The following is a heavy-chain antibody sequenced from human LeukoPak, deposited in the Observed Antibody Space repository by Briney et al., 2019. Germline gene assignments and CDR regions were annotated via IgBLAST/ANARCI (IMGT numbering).Heavy chain of an antibody. CDR2: IYYSGST. D-gene: IGHD3-10*01. J-gene: IGHJ4*02. V-gene: IGHV4-39*01. CDR1: GGSISSSSYY. Sequence: SETLSLTCTVSGGSISSSSYYWGWIRQPPGKGLEWIGSIYYSGSTYYNPSLKSRVTISVDTSKNQFSLKLSSVTAADTAVYYCARLRTYGSGSYPGYDFDYWGQGTLVTVSS. CDR3: ARLRTYGSGSYPGYDFDY.